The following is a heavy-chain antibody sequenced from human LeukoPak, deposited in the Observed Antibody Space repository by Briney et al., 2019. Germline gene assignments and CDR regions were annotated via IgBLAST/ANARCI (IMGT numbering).Heavy chain of an antibody. CDR2: ISDSGDST. J-gene: IGHJ4*02. V-gene: IGHV3-23*01. CDR1: GFTFRSYA. CDR3: AKGAGGVCGDNNCYSRVFDY. D-gene: IGHD2-15*01. Sequence: GGSLRLSCAASGFTFRSYAMSLVRQAPGKGLEWVSIISDSGDSTYYADSVKGRFTISRDNSKNTLYMQKNSLRTEDTALYYCAKGAGGVCGDNNCYSRVFDYWGQGTLVTVSS.